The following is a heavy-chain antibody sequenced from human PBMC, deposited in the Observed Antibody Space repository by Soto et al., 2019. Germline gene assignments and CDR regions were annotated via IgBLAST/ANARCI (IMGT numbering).Heavy chain of an antibody. CDR1: GGTFANFG. J-gene: IGHJ4*02. CDR2: LIPVSGTP. Sequence: SVKVSCKASGGTFANFGISWLRQAPGQGLEWMGGLIPVSGTPSYAQKFQGRVSITADTSTSTAYMELRSLRSEDTAVYYCARDSSSWRYYFDSWGQGTLVTVSS. D-gene: IGHD6-13*01. V-gene: IGHV1-69*06. CDR3: ARDSSSWRYYFDS.